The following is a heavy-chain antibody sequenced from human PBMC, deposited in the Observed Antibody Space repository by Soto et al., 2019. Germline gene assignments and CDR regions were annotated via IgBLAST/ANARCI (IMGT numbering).Heavy chain of an antibody. V-gene: IGHV3-23*01. Sequence: EVQLLESGGNLIQPGGSLRLSCAASGFTFRNYAMSWVRQAPGAGPEWVSGISGSGGRTYYADSVKGRFTISRDNSNYALFLQMNSLRAEDTALYYCAKDPNGDYVGAFDIWGRGTMVTVSS. CDR2: ISGSGGRT. D-gene: IGHD4-17*01. CDR1: GFTFRNYA. J-gene: IGHJ3*02. CDR3: AKDPNGDYVGAFDI.